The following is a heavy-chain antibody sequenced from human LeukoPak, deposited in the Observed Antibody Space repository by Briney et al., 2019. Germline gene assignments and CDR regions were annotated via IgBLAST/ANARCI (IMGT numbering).Heavy chain of an antibody. Sequence: GGSLRLSCAASGFTFSASSMHWVRQAPGKGLEWVALISDDGSNESFADSVKGRFTISRDNSKNTLYPQMNSLRADDTAVYYCARDHQVSYFDYWGQGTLVTVSS. CDR3: ARDHQVSYFDY. CDR2: ISDDGSNE. V-gene: IGHV3-30*04. J-gene: IGHJ4*02. D-gene: IGHD6-6*01. CDR1: GFTFSASS.